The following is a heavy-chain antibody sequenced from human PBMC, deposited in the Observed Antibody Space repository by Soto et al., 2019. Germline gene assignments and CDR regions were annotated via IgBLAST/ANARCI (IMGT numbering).Heavy chain of an antibody. D-gene: IGHD2-21*01. V-gene: IGHV1-18*01. CDR3: AREHFFAGGDNSGTIDY. J-gene: IGHJ4*02. CDR1: GYTFTSYG. CDR2: ISAYNGNT. Sequence: ASVKVSCKASGYTFTSYGISWVRQAPGQGLEWMGWISAYNGNTNYAQKLQGRVTMTTDTSTSTAYMELRSLRSDDTAVYYCAREHFFAGGDNSGTIDYWGQGTLVTVSS.